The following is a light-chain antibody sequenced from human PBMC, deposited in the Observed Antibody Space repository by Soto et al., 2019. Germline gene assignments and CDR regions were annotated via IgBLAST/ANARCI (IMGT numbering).Light chain of an antibody. CDR2: WAS. CDR3: QQYESTPPT. V-gene: IGKV4-1*01. J-gene: IGKJ2*01. Sequence: DIVMTQSPDSLAVSLGERATINCKSSQSVLYSSTNKNYLAWYQQRPGQPPQLLIYWASTRESGVPDRFSGSGSGTDFTLTITSLQAEDGAVYYCQQYESTPPTFGQGTKLEIK. CDR1: QSVLYSSTNKNY.